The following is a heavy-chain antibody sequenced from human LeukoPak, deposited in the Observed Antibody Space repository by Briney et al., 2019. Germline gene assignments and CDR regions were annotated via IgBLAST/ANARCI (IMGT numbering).Heavy chain of an antibody. CDR2: INHSGST. J-gene: IGHJ4*02. CDR3: ARGRAEMATSDDY. V-gene: IGHV4-39*07. CDR1: GGSISSSSYY. D-gene: IGHD5-24*01. Sequence: PSETLSLTCTVSGGSISSSSYYWSWIRQPLGKGLEWIGEINHSGSTNYNPSLKSRVTISVDTSKNQFSLKLSSVTAADTAVYYCARGRAEMATSDDYWSQGTLVTVSS.